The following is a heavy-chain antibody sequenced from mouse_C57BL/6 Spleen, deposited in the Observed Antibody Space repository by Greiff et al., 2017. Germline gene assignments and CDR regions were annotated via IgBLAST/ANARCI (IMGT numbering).Heavy chain of an antibody. D-gene: IGHD6-2*01. Sequence: VQLKQPGAELVKPGASVKMSCKASGYTFTSYWITWVKQRPGQGLEWIGDIYPGSGSTKYNEKFKSKATLTADTSSSTAYMQLSSLTSEDSAVYYCARSGEVSYAMDYWGQGTSVTVSS. CDR1: GYTFTSYW. CDR2: IYPGSGST. J-gene: IGHJ4*01. V-gene: IGHV1-55*01. CDR3: ARSGEVSYAMDY.